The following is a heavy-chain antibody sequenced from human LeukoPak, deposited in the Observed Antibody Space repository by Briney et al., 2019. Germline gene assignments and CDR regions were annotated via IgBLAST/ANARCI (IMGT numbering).Heavy chain of an antibody. V-gene: IGHV1-46*01. J-gene: IGHJ5*02. Sequence: GASVKVSCKASGYIFTSYFMHWVRQAPGQGLEWMGLINPSGGSTRYAQKFQGRVTMTRDMSTSTVYMELSSLRSEDTAVYYCARDFPGDYYDSSGYPFDPWGQGTLVTVSS. D-gene: IGHD3-22*01. CDR2: INPSGGST. CDR3: ARDFPGDYYDSSGYPFDP. CDR1: GYIFTSYF.